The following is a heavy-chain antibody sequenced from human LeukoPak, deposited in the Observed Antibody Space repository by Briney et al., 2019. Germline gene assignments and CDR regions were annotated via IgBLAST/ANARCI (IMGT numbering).Heavy chain of an antibody. V-gene: IGHV4-30-2*01. CDR3: ARVGSDWNDVRYNWFDP. J-gene: IGHJ5*02. D-gene: IGHD1-1*01. CDR2: IFQSGST. CDR1: GGSISSGDYS. Sequence: SETLSLTCAVSGGSISSGDYSWSWIRQPPGKGLEWIEYIFQSGSTYYNPSLKSRVTISVDRSKNQFSLKLSSVTAADTAVYYCARVGSDWNDVRYNWFDPWGQGTLVTVSS.